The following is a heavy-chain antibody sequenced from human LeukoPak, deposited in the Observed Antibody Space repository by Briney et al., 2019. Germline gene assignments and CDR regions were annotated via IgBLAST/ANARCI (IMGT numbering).Heavy chain of an antibody. CDR1: GFTFSSYR. CDR3: ARDPYDILTGPYFDY. Sequence: PGGSLRLSCAASGFTFSSYRMSWVRQAPGKGLVWVSRINSDGSTTSYADSVKGRFTISRDNAKNTLYLQMNSLRAEDTAVYYCARDPYDILTGPYFDYWGQGTLVTVSS. D-gene: IGHD3-9*01. CDR2: INSDGSTT. V-gene: IGHV3-74*01. J-gene: IGHJ4*02.